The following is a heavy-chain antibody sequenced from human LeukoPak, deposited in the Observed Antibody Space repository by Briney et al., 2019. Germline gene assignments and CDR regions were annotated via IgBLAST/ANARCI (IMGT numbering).Heavy chain of an antibody. CDR2: IIPILGIA. V-gene: IGHV1-69*04. J-gene: IGHJ3*02. Sequence: PVKVSCKASGGTFSSYAISWVRQAPGQGLEWMGRIIPILGIANYAQKFQGRVTITADKSTSTAYMELSSLRSEDTAVYYCARAVPILNYYDSSGYTPKDAFDIWGQGTMVTVSS. CDR1: GGTFSSYA. D-gene: IGHD3-22*01. CDR3: ARAVPILNYYDSSGYTPKDAFDI.